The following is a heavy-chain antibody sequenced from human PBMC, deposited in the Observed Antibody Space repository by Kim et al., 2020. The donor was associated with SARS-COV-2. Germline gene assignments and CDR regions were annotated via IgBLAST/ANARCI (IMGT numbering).Heavy chain of an antibody. J-gene: IGHJ4*02. CDR2: IHDSGRS. Sequence: SETLSLTCTVSGDSVNGHYWIWVRQPPGKGLEWIGYIHDSGRSDHNPSLKSRVTLSLDTSRNQFTLKLSSVTAADTAIYFCTGHYHYDAWGQGAVVTGSS. D-gene: IGHD3-22*01. CDR3: TGHYHYDA. V-gene: IGHV4-59*02. CDR1: GDSVNGHY.